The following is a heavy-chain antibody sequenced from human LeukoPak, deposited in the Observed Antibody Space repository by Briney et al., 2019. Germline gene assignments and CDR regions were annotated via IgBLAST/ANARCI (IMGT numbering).Heavy chain of an antibody. CDR1: GFTFSSYA. CDR2: IKSKTDGGTT. J-gene: IGHJ4*02. V-gene: IGHV3-15*01. CDR3: TTPLKGYCSGGSCYNDY. D-gene: IGHD2-15*01. Sequence: KAGGSLRLSCAASGFTFSSYAMSWVRQAPGKGLEWVGRIKSKTDGGTTDYAAPVKGRFTISRDDSKNTLYLQMNSLKTEDTAVYYCTTPLKGYCSGGSCYNDYWGQGTLVTVSS.